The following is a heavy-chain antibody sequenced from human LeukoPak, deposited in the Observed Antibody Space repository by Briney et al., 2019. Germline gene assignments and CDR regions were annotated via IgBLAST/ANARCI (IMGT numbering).Heavy chain of an antibody. D-gene: IGHD1-26*01. CDR3: ASLRERSYYARGFDY. Sequence: SETLSLTCTVSGGSISSSSYYWGWIRQPPGKGLEWIGSIYYSGSTYYKSSLKSRVTISVDTSKNQFSLKLTSVTAADTALYYCASLRERSYYARGFDYWGQGTLVTVSS. CDR1: GGSISSSSYY. V-gene: IGHV4-39*01. CDR2: IYYSGST. J-gene: IGHJ4*02.